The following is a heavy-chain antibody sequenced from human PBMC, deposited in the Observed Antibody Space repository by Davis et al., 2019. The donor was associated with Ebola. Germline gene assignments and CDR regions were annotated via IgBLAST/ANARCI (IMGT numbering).Heavy chain of an antibody. D-gene: IGHD5-18*01. CDR1: GGSFSGYY. V-gene: IGHV3-11*04. Sequence: PGGSLRLSCAVYGGSFSGYYWSWVRQAPGKGLEWISYISDSGSTTYYTDSVKGRFTISRDNAKNSLYLQMNTLRVEDTAIYYCVPGTWIRGQGTLVTVSS. CDR3: VPGTWI. J-gene: IGHJ4*02. CDR2: ISDSGSTT.